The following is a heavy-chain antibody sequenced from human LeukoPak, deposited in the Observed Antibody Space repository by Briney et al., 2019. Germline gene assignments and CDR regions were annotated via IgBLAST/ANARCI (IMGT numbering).Heavy chain of an antibody. CDR1: GGSISSYY. V-gene: IGHV4-59*01. CDR3: ARALYYDILTGFHSDAFDI. D-gene: IGHD3-9*01. J-gene: IGHJ3*02. Sequence: PSETLSLTCTVSGGSISSYYWSWIRQPPGKGLEWIGYIYYSGSTNYNPSLKSRVTISVDTSKNQFSLKLSSVTAADTAVYYRARALYYDILTGFHSDAFDIWGQGTMVTVSS. CDR2: IYYSGST.